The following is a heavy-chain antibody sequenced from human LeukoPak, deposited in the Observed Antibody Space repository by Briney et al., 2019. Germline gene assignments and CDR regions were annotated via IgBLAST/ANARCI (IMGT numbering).Heavy chain of an antibody. V-gene: IGHV3-20*04. J-gene: IGHJ4*02. CDR1: GFTFDDYG. CDR2: INWNGGST. D-gene: IGHD6-19*01. CDR3: ARDIAVAGKPRGSDY. Sequence: PVGSLRLSCAASGFTFDDYGMSWVRQAPGKGLEWVSGINWNGGSTGYADSVKGRFTISRDNAKNSLYLQMNSLRAEDTALYYCARDIAVAGKPRGSDYWGQGTLVTVSS.